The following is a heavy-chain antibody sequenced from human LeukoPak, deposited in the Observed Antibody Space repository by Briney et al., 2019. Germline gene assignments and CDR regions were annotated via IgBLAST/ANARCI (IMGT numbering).Heavy chain of an antibody. D-gene: IGHD3-22*01. CDR3: ARNSISGYYTGPPVH. CDR2: IYYSGST. V-gene: IGHV4-31*03. CDR1: GGPISSGGYY. Sequence: SETLSLTCTVSGGPISSGGYYWSWIRQHPGKGLAWIGYIYYSGSTYYNPSLKSRVTISVDTSKNQFSLKLSSVTAADTAVYYCARNSISGYYTGPPVHWGQGTLVTVSS. J-gene: IGHJ4*02.